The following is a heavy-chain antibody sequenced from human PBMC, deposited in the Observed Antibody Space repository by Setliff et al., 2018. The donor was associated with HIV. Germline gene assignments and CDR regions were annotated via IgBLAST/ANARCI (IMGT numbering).Heavy chain of an antibody. CDR2: INPNSGGT. V-gene: IGHV1-2*06. Sequence: ASVKVSCKASGDTFTDYYFHWLRQAPGQGLEWMGRINPNSGGTNYAQKFRGRVTMTRDTSISTVYMELSSLTSDDTAVYYCARDRGVYCISSSCYSPVDAFDIWGQGTMVTVSS. J-gene: IGHJ3*02. CDR1: GDTFTDYY. CDR3: ARDRGVYCISSSCYSPVDAFDI. D-gene: IGHD2-2*01.